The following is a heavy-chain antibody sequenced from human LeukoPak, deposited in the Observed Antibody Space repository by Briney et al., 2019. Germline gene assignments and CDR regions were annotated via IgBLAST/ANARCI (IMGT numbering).Heavy chain of an antibody. V-gene: IGHV3-72*01. CDR3: ARDGAEGDNSAFDM. CDR1: GVTLSDHH. Sequence: PGGSLRLSCAASGVTLSDHHMDWVRQAPGKGLEWVGRTRDKARGYTTEYAVSVKGRFTISRDDSKTLVYLQMNSLRTEDTAVYFCARDGAEGDNSAFDMWGQGTVVTVSS. CDR2: TRDKARGYTT. J-gene: IGHJ3*02. D-gene: IGHD3-22*01.